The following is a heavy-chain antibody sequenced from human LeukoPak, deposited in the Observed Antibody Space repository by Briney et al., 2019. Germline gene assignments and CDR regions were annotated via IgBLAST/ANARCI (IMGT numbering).Heavy chain of an antibody. Sequence: GGSLRLSCAASGFTFDDYTMPWVRQAPGKGLEWVSLISWDGGSTYYADSVKGRFTISRDNSKNSLYLQMNSLRTEDTALYYCAKDIRGSYDFWSGYYPTYYYYGMDVWGQGTTVTVSS. D-gene: IGHD3-3*01. CDR1: GFTFDDYT. CDR3: AKDIRGSYDFWSGYYPTYYYYGMDV. J-gene: IGHJ6*02. CDR2: ISWDGGST. V-gene: IGHV3-43*01.